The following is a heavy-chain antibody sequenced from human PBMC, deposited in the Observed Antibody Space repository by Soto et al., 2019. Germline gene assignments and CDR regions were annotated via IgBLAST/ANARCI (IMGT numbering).Heavy chain of an antibody. Sequence: SETLSLTFTVSRCSISNYYWSWVRQPPGKGLEWIGYIYDSGSTNYNPSLKSRVTISVDTSKNQFSLRLTSVTAADTAVYYCAAAPRYWGQG. CDR1: RCSISNYY. V-gene: IGHV4-59*01. CDR3: AAAPRY. D-gene: IGHD2-15*01. CDR2: IYDSGST. J-gene: IGHJ4*02.